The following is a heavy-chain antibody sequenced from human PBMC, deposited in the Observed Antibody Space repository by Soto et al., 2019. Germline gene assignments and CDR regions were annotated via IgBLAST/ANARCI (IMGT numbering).Heavy chain of an antibody. CDR2: IDPSDSYT. J-gene: IGHJ6*02. CDR3: ARPVYIAARQSLGMDV. CDR1: GYSFTSYW. Sequence: GESLKISCKGSGYSFTSYWISWVRQMPGKGLEWMGRIDPSDSYTNYSPSFQGHVTISADKSISTAYLQWSSLKASDTAMYYCARPVYIAARQSLGMDVWGPGTTVTVYS. V-gene: IGHV5-10-1*01. D-gene: IGHD6-6*01.